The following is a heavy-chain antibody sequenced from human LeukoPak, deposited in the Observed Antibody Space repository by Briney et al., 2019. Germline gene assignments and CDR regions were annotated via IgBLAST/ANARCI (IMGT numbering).Heavy chain of an antibody. CDR2: IWYDGSNE. CDR1: GFTFSSYG. Sequence: GGSLRLSCAASGFTFSSYGMHWVRQAPGKGLEWVAVIWYDGSNEYYADSVKGRFTISRDNSKNTLYLQMNSLRAEDTAVYYCAKGGQSWLPYFDYWGQGTLVTVSS. D-gene: IGHD5-18*01. CDR3: AKGGQSWLPYFDY. J-gene: IGHJ4*02. V-gene: IGHV3-33*06.